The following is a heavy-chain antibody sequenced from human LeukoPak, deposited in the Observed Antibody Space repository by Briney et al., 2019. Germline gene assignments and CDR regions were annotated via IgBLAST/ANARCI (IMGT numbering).Heavy chain of an antibody. CDR3: ARGYCGGDCSSVGAFDI. D-gene: IGHD2-21*02. CDR1: GYTFTSYY. V-gene: IGHV1-46*01. Sequence: GASVKVSCKASGYTFTSYYMHWVRQAPGQGLEWMGIINPSGGSTSYAQKFQGRVTMTRDTSTSTVYMELSSLRSEDTAVYYCARGYCGGDCSSVGAFDIWGQGTMVTVSS. CDR2: INPSGGST. J-gene: IGHJ3*02.